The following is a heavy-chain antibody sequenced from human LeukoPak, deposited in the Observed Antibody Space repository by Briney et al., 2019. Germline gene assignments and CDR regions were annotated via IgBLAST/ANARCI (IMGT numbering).Heavy chain of an antibody. J-gene: IGHJ4*02. D-gene: IGHD4-17*01. CDR3: TRDHGDYSFDY. CDR2: IWFDGSNI. Sequence: GGSLRLSCVASGFTFSNYGINWVRQAPGKGLEWVAIIWFDGSNIYYADSVKGRFTISRDNSKNTLFLQMNSLRAEDTGVYYCTRDHGDYSFDYWGQGTLVTVSS. CDR1: GFTFSNYG. V-gene: IGHV3-33*08.